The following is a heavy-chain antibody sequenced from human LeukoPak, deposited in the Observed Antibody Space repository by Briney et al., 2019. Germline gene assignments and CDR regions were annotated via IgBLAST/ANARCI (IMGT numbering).Heavy chain of an antibody. J-gene: IGHJ4*02. V-gene: IGHV4-34*01. D-gene: IGHD1-1*01. CDR2: INHSGYT. CDR3: TRMTTGHDY. Sequence: PSETLSFTSAVSGVSFDDYYWSWVRQTPGKGLEWLGEINHSGYTNDSPSLRSRVTLSIDTSNKQFSLNLRSVTVADAGIYYCTRMTTGHDYWGQGTLVTVSS. CDR1: GVSFDDYY.